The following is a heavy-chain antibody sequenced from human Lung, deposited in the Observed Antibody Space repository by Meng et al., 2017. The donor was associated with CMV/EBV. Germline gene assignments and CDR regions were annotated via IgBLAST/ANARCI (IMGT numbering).Heavy chain of an antibody. J-gene: IGHJ4*02. Sequence: QVQLVQSGAEVKKRGASVQVSCKASGYTFTGYYMHWVRQAPGQGLEWIGWINPNSGGTNYAQKFQGRVTMTRDTSISTAYMELSRLRSDDTAVYYCARPPMGQLSDYFDYWGQGTLFTVSS. V-gene: IGHV1-2*02. CDR3: ARPPMGQLSDYFDY. CDR2: INPNSGGT. CDR1: GYTFTGYY. D-gene: IGHD6-13*01.